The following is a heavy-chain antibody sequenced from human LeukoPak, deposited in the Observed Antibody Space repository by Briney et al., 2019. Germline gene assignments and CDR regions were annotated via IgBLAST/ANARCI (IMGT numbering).Heavy chain of an antibody. CDR1: GGSISGYY. CDR3: ARATYYDFWSGYSPKHDAFDI. CDR2: IYYSGST. D-gene: IGHD3-3*01. V-gene: IGHV4-59*01. J-gene: IGHJ3*02. Sequence: SETLSLTCTVSGGSISGYYWSWIRQPPGKGLEWIGYIYYSGSTNYNPSLRSRVTISVDTSKNQFSLKLSSVTAADTAVYYCARATYYDFWSGYSPKHDAFDIWGQGTMVTVSS.